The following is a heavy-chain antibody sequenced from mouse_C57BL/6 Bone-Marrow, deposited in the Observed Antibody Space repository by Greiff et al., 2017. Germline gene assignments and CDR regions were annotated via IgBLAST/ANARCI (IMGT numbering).Heavy chain of an antibody. V-gene: IGHV6-6*01. D-gene: IGHD4-1*01. Sequence: EVKLMESGGGLVQPGGSMKLSCAASGFTFSDAWMDWVRQSPEKGLEWVALIRNKANNHATYYAESVKGRFTISRDDSKSSVYLQMNSLRPEDTGIYYCTRWERVRFVYWGEETLGSVSA. CDR1: GFTFSDAW. J-gene: IGHJ3*01. CDR3: TRWERVRFVY. CDR2: IRNKANNHAT.